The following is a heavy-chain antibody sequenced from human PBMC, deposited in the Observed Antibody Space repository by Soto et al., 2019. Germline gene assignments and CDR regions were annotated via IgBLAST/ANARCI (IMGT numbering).Heavy chain of an antibody. D-gene: IGHD5-18*01. CDR1: GYTFTGYY. Sequence: ASVKVSCKASGYTFTGYYMHWMRQAPGQGLEWMGWINPNSGGTNYAQKFQGWVTMTRDTSISTAYMELSRLRSDDTAVYYCARAVDTAMVDYWGQGTLVTVSS. V-gene: IGHV1-2*04. CDR2: INPNSGGT. CDR3: ARAVDTAMVDY. J-gene: IGHJ4*02.